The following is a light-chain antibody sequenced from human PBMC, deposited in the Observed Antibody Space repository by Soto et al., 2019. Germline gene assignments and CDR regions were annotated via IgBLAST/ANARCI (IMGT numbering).Light chain of an antibody. CDR3: QQRLPWPIT. CDR2: DAS. J-gene: IGKJ5*01. V-gene: IGKV3-11*01. CDR1: QTVGRF. Sequence: DIVLTQSPATLSLSPGDRVTISCRASQTVGRFLSWYQHSPGQGPILLVYDASNRATGVPDRFSGSGSETDFTLTISSLDPEDFAVYYFQQRLPWPITVGQGTRLEIK.